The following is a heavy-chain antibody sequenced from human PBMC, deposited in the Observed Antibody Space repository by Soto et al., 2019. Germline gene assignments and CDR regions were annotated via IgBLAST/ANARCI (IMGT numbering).Heavy chain of an antibody. J-gene: IGHJ4*02. CDR2: ISASGYST. V-gene: IGHV3-23*01. CDR1: GFTFSDSA. Sequence: VSLSIYFAASGFTFSDSAMGWVRQAPGKGLEWVSSISASGYSTYYADSVKGRFTISRDTSKNTLYLQTNSLRAEDTAMYYCAKMCRDAYKPIDYWGQGALVTVSS. CDR3: AKMCRDAYKPIDY. D-gene: IGHD3-16*01.